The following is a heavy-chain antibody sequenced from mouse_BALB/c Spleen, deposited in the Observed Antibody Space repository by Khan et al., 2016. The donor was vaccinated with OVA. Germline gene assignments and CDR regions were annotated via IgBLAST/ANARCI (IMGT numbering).Heavy chain of an antibody. CDR2: ISTGGHYT. D-gene: IGHD2-2*01. V-gene: IGHV5-9-3*01. J-gene: IGHJ4*01. CDR3: ARSLVDDYAMDY. CDR1: GFTFSSFA. Sequence: EVELVESGGGLVKPGGSLKLSCSASGFTFSSFAMSWVRQTPEKRLEWVATISTGGHYTFYPDSVKGRFTISRDNARNTLYLQMSSLRSEDTAMYYCARSLVDDYAMDYWGQGTSVTVSS.